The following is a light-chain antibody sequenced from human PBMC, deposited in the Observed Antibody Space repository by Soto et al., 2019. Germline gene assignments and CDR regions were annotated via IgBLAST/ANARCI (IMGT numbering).Light chain of an antibody. CDR2: EVS. CDR1: SSDVGGYNY. CDR3: SPYTSSSILCV. V-gene: IGLV2-14*01. J-gene: IGLJ1*01. Sequence: QSALTQPASVSGSPGQSITISCTGTSSDVGGYNYVSWYQQHPGKAPKLMIYEVSNRPSGVSNRFSGSKSGNTASLTISGLQAEDEADYYCSPYTSSSILCVFGTGTKLTVL.